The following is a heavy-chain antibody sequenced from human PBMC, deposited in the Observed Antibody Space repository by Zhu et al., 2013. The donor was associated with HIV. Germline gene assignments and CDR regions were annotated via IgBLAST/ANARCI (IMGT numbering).Heavy chain of an antibody. CDR2: IYHSGST. D-gene: IGHD2-2*01. V-gene: IGHV4-38-2*02. CDR1: GYSISSGYY. Sequence: VQLQESGPGLVKPSETLSLTCAVSGYSISSGYYWGWIRQPPGKGLEWIGSIYHSGSTYYNPSLKSRVTISVDTSKNQFSLKLSSVTAADTAVYYCARENIVVVPAAMGRLDWFDPWGQGTLVTVSS. CDR3: ARENIVVVPAAMGRLDWFDP. J-gene: IGHJ5*02.